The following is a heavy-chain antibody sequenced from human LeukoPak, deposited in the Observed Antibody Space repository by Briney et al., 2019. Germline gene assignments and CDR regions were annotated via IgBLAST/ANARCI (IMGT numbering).Heavy chain of an antibody. CDR2: IYPGDSDT. D-gene: IGHD2-8*01. J-gene: IGHJ4*02. CDR1: GYXFTSYW. CDR3: ARRGYCSNGVCYPDSVDY. Sequence: GESLKISCNGSGYXFTSYWIGWVRQMPGKGLEWMGIIYPGDSDTRYSPSFQGQVTISADKSISTAYLQWSSLKASDTAMYYCARRGYCSNGVCYPDSVDYWGQGTLVTVSS. V-gene: IGHV5-51*01.